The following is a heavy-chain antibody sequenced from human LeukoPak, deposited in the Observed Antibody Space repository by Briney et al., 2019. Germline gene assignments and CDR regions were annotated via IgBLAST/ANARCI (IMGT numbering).Heavy chain of an antibody. V-gene: IGHV3-30*18. CDR2: ISYDGSNK. CDR3: AKDPGQSFDY. D-gene: IGHD3-10*01. CDR1: GFTFSSYG. Sequence: GGSLRLSCAASGFTFSSYGMHCVRQAPGKGLEWVAVISYDGSNKYYADSVKGRFTISRDNSKNTLYLQMNSLRAEDTAVYYCAKDPGQSFDYWGQGTLVTVSS. J-gene: IGHJ4*02.